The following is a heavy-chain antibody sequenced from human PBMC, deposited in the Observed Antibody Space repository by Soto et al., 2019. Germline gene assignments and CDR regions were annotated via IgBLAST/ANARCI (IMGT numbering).Heavy chain of an antibody. J-gene: IGHJ5*02. CDR2: IYTSGST. D-gene: IGHD6-6*01. V-gene: IGHV4-4*07. Sequence: SQTLSLTCTVSGGSISSYYWSWIRQPAGKGLEWIGLIYTSGSTNYNPSLKSRVTMSVDTSKNQFSLKLSSVTAADTAVYYCARDEYTSSSRWFDPWGQVTLVTV. CDR3: ARDEYTSSSRWFDP. CDR1: GGSISSYY.